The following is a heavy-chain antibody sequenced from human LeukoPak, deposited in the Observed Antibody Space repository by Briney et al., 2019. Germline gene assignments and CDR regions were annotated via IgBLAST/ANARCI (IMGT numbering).Heavy chain of an antibody. Sequence: GASVKVSCKASDYTFIKFGVIWVRQTPGQGLEWMGWISGHNVKTEYAQKFHDRVTMTTDTSSATAYMELRSLRSDDTAVYFCARLANECRPLKTDDNWGQGTLVTVSS. CDR1: DYTFIKFG. J-gene: IGHJ4*02. D-gene: IGHD2-2*01. V-gene: IGHV1-18*01. CDR3: ARLANECRPLKTDDN. CDR2: ISGHNVKT.